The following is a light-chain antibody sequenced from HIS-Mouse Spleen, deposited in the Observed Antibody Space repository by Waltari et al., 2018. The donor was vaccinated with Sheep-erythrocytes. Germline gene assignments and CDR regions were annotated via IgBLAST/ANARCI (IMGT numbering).Light chain of an antibody. Sequence: SALTLPRSVSGAPGPSVTIGCTRTSSDVGECDYVSCYQQHPGKAPKLMIYDVSKRPSGVPDRFSGSKSGNTASLTISGLQAEDEADYYCCSYAGSYNHVFATGTKVTVL. V-gene: IGLV2-11*02. J-gene: IGLJ1*01. CDR3: CSYAGSYNHV. CDR1: SSDVGECDY. CDR2: DVS.